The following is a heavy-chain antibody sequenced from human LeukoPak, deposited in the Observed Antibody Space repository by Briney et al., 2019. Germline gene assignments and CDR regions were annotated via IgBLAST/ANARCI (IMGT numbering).Heavy chain of an antibody. CDR3: ATTSNNYDILTGSSRPFDY. D-gene: IGHD3-9*01. J-gene: IGHJ4*02. CDR2: IYYSGST. CDR1: GGSISSDSYY. Sequence: PSETLSLTCTVSGGSISSDSYYWAWIRQPPGKGLEWIASIYYSGSTYYNPSLKSRVTISVDTSRNQFSLKLSSVTAADTAVYYCATTSNNYDILTGSSRPFDYWGRGTLVTVSS. V-gene: IGHV4-39*01.